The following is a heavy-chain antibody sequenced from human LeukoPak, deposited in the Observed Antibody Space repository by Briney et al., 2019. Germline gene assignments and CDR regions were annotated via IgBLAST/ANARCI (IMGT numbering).Heavy chain of an antibody. J-gene: IGHJ4*02. Sequence: PGGSLRLSCAASGFIFSSYAMSWVRQAPGKGLEWVSVISGSGGSTYYADSVEGRFTISRDNSENTLYLQMNSLRAEDTAVYFCAKSRAAPLGSAVDHWGQGTLVTVSS. CDR1: GFIFSSYA. V-gene: IGHV3-23*01. D-gene: IGHD6-13*01. CDR3: AKSRAAPLGSAVDH. CDR2: ISGSGGST.